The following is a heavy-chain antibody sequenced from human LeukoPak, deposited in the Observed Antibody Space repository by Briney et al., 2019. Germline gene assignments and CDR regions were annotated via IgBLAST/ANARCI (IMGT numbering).Heavy chain of an antibody. V-gene: IGHV4-61*02. J-gene: IGHJ5*02. CDR2: IYTSGST. Sequence: SETLSLTCTVSGGSISSGSYYWSWIRQPAGKGLEWIGRIYTSGSTNYNPSLKSRVTISVDTSKNQFSLKLSSVTAADTAVYYCARGDSYGPGGYNWFDPWGQGTLVTVSS. D-gene: IGHD5-18*01. CDR1: GGSISSGSYY. CDR3: ARGDSYGPGGYNWFDP.